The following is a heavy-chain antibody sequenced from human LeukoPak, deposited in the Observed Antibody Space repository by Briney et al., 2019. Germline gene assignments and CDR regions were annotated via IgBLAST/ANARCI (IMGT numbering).Heavy chain of an antibody. Sequence: GGSLRLSCAASGLTFSSYWMSWVRQAPGKGLEWVANIKQDGSEKYYVDSVKGRFTISRDNAKNSLYLQMNSLRAEDTAVYYCARVRGRITGTTYSDYWGQGTLVTVSS. CDR3: ARVRGRITGTTYSDY. J-gene: IGHJ4*02. CDR1: GLTFSSYW. V-gene: IGHV3-7*01. CDR2: IKQDGSEK. D-gene: IGHD1-20*01.